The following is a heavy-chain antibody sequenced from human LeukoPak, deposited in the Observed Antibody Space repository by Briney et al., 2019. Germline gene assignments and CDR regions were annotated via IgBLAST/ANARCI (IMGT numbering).Heavy chain of an antibody. Sequence: GGSLRLSCAASGFSLSTYSMNWVRQAPGEGLEWVSSISSRSNYIYYTGSLKGRFTISRDNAKNSVYLQMSGLKAEDTAVYYCAREGEWRGFDIWGQGTMVTVSS. CDR1: GFSLSTYS. CDR3: AREGEWRGFDI. D-gene: IGHD2-8*01. V-gene: IGHV3-21*01. CDR2: ISSRSNYI. J-gene: IGHJ3*02.